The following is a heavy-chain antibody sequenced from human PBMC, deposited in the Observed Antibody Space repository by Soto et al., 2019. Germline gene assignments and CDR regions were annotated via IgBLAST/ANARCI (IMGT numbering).Heavy chain of an antibody. CDR2: ISYDGNIK. J-gene: IGHJ4*02. CDR3: ARFWGPVTSAVDDY. CDR1: GFAFSNFG. D-gene: IGHD3-16*01. Sequence: QAQLVESGGSVVQPGRSLRLSCAASGFAFSNFGMQWGRQAPGKGLEWVASISYDGNIKKFADSVKGRLTISRDISSNTLFLQMSGLRSEDTAVYYCARFWGPVTSAVDDYWGQGTLVTVSS. V-gene: IGHV3-30*03.